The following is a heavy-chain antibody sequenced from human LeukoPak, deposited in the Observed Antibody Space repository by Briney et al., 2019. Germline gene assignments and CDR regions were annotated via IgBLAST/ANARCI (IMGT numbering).Heavy chain of an antibody. Sequence: NSSETLSLTCTVSGGSISSGGYYWSWIRQHPGKGLEWIGYIYYSGSTYYNPSLKSRVTISVDTSRSQFSLKLSSVTAADTAVYYCARLYSSSPNWFDPWGQGTLVTVSS. J-gene: IGHJ5*02. CDR3: ARLYSSSPNWFDP. D-gene: IGHD6-6*01. V-gene: IGHV4-31*03. CDR2: IYYSGST. CDR1: GGSISSGGYY.